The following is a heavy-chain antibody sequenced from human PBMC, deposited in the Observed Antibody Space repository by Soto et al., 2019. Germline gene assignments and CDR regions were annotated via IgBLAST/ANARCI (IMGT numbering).Heavy chain of an antibody. CDR3: ARDLVYCSGGSCYNPLGMDV. J-gene: IGHJ6*02. CDR1: GFTFSSYW. CDR2: INSDGSST. D-gene: IGHD2-15*01. V-gene: IGHV3-74*01. Sequence: GGSLRLSCAASGFTFSSYWMHWVRQAPGKGLVRVSRINSDGSSTSYADSVKGRFTISRDNAKNTLYLQMNSLRAEDTAVYYCARDLVYCSGGSCYNPLGMDVWGQGTTVTVSS.